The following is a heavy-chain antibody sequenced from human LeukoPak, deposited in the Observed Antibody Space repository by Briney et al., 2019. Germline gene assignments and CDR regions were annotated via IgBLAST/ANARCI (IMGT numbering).Heavy chain of an antibody. Sequence: PGRSLRLSCAASGFTFSSYAMHWVRQAPGKGLEWVAVISYDGSNKYYADSVKGRFTISRDNFKNTLYLQMNSLRADDTAVYYCARDPLLWFGELLGGSHDNYFDYWGQGTLVTVSS. CDR3: ARDPLLWFGELLGGSHDNYFDY. V-gene: IGHV3-30*04. D-gene: IGHD3-10*01. J-gene: IGHJ4*02. CDR1: GFTFSSYA. CDR2: ISYDGSNK.